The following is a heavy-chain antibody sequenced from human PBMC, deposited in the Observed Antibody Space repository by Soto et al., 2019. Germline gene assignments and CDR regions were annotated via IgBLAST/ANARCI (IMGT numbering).Heavy chain of an antibody. V-gene: IGHV4-34*01. D-gene: IGHD2-21*01. CDR2: INHSGST. Sequence: SETLSLTCAVYGGSFSGYYWSWIRQPPGKGLEWIGEINHSGSTNYNPSLKSRVTISVDTSKNQFSLKLSSVTAADTAVYYCARRDWCVMWCYGMDVWGQGTTVTVSS. CDR3: ARRDWCVMWCYGMDV. CDR1: GGSFSGYY. J-gene: IGHJ6*02.